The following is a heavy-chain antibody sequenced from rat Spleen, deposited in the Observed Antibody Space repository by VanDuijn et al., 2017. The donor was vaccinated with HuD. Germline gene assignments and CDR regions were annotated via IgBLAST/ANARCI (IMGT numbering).Heavy chain of an antibody. Sequence: EVHLVESGGGLVQPGRSLKLSCVASGVTFNNYWMNWIRQAPGKGLEWVAAITHTGDSTFYPDSVKGRFTISRDDAKSTLYLQMDSLRSEDTATYYCATDPYYGYTDHVMDAWGQGASVTVSS. CDR2: ITHTGDST. V-gene: IGHV5-31*01. CDR1: GVTFNNYW. CDR3: ATDPYYGYTDHVMDA. J-gene: IGHJ4*01. D-gene: IGHD1-9*01.